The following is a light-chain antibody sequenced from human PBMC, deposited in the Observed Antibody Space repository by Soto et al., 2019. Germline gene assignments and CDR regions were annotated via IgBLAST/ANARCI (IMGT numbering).Light chain of an antibody. J-gene: IGKJ4*01. CDR3: QQYNNWPLT. CDR2: HAI. V-gene: IGKV3-15*01. CDR1: ESVSNN. Sequence: EIVMTQSPATLSVSPGERVTLSCRVSESVSNNVAWYQQKPGQAPRLLIYHAITRATGIPARFSGSGSGTELTLTISSLQSEDFAIYYCQQYNNWPLTFGGGTKVEI.